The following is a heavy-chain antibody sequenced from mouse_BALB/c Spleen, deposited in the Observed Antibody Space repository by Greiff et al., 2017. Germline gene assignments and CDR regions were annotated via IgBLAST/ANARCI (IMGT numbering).Heavy chain of an antibody. J-gene: IGHJ2*01. CDR2: ISDGGSYT. V-gene: IGHV5-4*02. CDR3: ARGPYGTYFDY. Sequence: EVQLQQSGGGLVKPGGSLKLSCAASGFTFSDYYMYWVRQTPEKRLEWVATISDGGSYTYYPDSVKGRFTISRDNAKNNLYLQMSSLKSEDTAMYYCARGPYGTYFDYWGQGTTLTVSS. D-gene: IGHD1-1*01. CDR1: GFTFSDYY.